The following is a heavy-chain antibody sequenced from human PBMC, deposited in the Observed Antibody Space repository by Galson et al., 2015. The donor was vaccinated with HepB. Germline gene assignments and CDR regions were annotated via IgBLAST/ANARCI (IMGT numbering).Heavy chain of an antibody. CDR2: IYYSGST. V-gene: IGHV4-39*01. Sequence: LSLTCTVSGGSISSSSYYWGWIRQPPGKGLEWIGSIYYSGSTYYNPSLKSRVTISVDTSKNQFSLKLSSVTAADTAVYYCARNAHYYDSSGYYYYDILLDYWGQGTLVTVSS. J-gene: IGHJ4*02. CDR1: GGSISSSSYY. CDR3: ARNAHYYDSSGYYYYDILLDY. D-gene: IGHD3-22*01.